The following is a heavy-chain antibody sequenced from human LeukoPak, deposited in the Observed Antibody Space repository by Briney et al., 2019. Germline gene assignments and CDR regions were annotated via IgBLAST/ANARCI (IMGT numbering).Heavy chain of an antibody. V-gene: IGHV3-30-3*01. CDR1: GFTFSSYA. Sequence: GGSLRLSCAASGFTFSSYAMHWVRQAPGKGLEWVAVISYDGSNKYYADSVKGRFTISRDNSKNTLYLQMNSLRAEDTAVYYCARDGGEQWTLDYWGQGTLVTISS. CDR3: ARDGGEQWTLDY. D-gene: IGHD6-19*01. J-gene: IGHJ4*02. CDR2: ISYDGSNK.